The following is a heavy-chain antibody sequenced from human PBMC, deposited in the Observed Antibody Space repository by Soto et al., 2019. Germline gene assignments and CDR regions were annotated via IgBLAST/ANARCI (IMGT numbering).Heavy chain of an antibody. J-gene: IGHJ4*02. V-gene: IGHV4-31*03. CDR1: GDSISSGGSY. CDR3: ASFNDRLTPATVLH. Sequence: SETLSLTCIVSGDSISSGGSYWTWIRQHPGKGPEWIGYIYYNGNTYYNPSLRSRITISVDTSNNQFSLKLNSVTAADTAVYYCASFNDRLTPATVLHWGQGTLVTVSS. CDR2: IYYNGNT. D-gene: IGHD4-4*01.